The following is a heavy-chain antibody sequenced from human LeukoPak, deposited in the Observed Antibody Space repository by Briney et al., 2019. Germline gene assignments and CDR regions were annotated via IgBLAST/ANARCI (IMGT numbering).Heavy chain of an antibody. V-gene: IGHV3-74*01. CDR1: GFTFNSYL. J-gene: IGHJ2*01. CDR2: IDGYGTTT. Sequence: PGGFLRLSCAASGFTFNSYLMNWVRQAPGKGLVWVSRIDGYGTTTSYEDSVQGRFTISRDNAKNTLYLQMNSLRAEDTAVYYCARDSGADRRYFDLWGRGTLVTVSS. CDR3: ARDSGADRRYFDL. D-gene: IGHD7-27*01.